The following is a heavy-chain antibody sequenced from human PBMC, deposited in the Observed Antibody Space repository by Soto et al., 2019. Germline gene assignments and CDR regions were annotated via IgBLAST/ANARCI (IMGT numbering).Heavy chain of an antibody. CDR3: ARDCSGGSCYKGVYRFDP. CDR1: GYTFTSDG. V-gene: IGHV1-18*04. CDR2: ISAYNGNT. J-gene: IGHJ5*02. Sequence: SVKVSYKASGYTFTSDGISWVRQAPVQGLELMGWISAYNGNTNYAQKLQGRVTMTTDTSTSTAYMELRSLRSDDTTVYYCARDCSGGSCYKGVYRFDPWGQGTLVTVYS. D-gene: IGHD2-15*01.